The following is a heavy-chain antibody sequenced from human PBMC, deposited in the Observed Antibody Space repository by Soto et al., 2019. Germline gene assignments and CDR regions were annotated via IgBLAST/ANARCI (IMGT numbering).Heavy chain of an antibody. V-gene: IGHV4-61*03. CDR3: ARERWPEIA. D-gene: IGHD6-13*01. CDR2: IYYSGST. CDR1: GDSVSSGGNY. Sequence: QVQMQESGPGLVKPSETLSLTCTVSGDSVSSGGNYWSWIRQSPGKGLEWIGYIYYSGSTNYNPSLKSRVTISLDTSKNHFSLNLSSVTTADTAVYYCARERWPEIAWGHGTLVSVSS. J-gene: IGHJ4*01.